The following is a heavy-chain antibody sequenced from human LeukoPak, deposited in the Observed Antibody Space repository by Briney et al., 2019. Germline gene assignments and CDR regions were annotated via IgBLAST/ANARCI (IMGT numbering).Heavy chain of an antibody. D-gene: IGHD3-10*01. Sequence: ASVKVSRKASGYTFTGYYMHWVRQAPGQGLEWMGWINPNSGGTNYAQKFQGRVTMTRDTSISTAYMELSRLRSDDTAVYYCARGGEASLLWFGELSADYWGQGTLVTVSS. CDR1: GYTFTGYY. V-gene: IGHV1-2*02. CDR3: ARGGEASLLWFGELSADY. CDR2: INPNSGGT. J-gene: IGHJ4*02.